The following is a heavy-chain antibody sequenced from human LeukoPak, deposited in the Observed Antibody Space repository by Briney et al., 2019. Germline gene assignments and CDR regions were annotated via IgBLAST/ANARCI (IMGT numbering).Heavy chain of an antibody. J-gene: IGHJ6*02. V-gene: IGHV3-73*01. CDR1: GFTFSGSA. D-gene: IGHD5-18*01. CDR3: TRPSDTANYYGLDV. Sequence: GGSLKLSCAASGFTFSGSAMHWVRQASGKGLEWVGRIRSKANSYATAYAASVKGRFTVSRDDSKNTAYLQMNSLKTEDATVDYCTRPSDTANYYGLDVWGQGTTVTVSS. CDR2: IRSKANSYAT.